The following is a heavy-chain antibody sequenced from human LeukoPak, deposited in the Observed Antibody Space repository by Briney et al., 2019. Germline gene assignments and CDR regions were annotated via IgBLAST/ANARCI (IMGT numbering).Heavy chain of an antibody. V-gene: IGHV3-23*01. CDR3: AKNTRADCTNRVCYFDY. CDR2: ISGRGGST. J-gene: IGHJ4*02. D-gene: IGHD2-8*01. Sequence: PGGSLTLSCAASGFTFSSYAMSWVRQAPGKGLEWVSAISGRGGSTYYADSVKGRFTISRDNSKNPLYLQINRLIAEDTAVYSCAKNTRADCTNRVCYFDYWGQGTLVTVSS. CDR1: GFTFSSYA.